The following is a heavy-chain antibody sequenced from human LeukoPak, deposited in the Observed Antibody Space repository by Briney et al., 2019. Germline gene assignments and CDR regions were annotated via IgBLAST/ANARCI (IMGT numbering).Heavy chain of an antibody. CDR2: IYYSGST. CDR3: AREGFWSGYADY. D-gene: IGHD3-3*01. CDR1: GGSISSGDYY. Sequence: SQTLSLTCTVSGGSISSGDYYWSWIRQPPGKGLEWIGYIYYSGSTYYNPSLKSRFTISVDTTKNQFSLKLRSVTAADTAVYYCAREGFWSGYADYLGQGTLVTVSS. J-gene: IGHJ4*02. V-gene: IGHV4-30-4*08.